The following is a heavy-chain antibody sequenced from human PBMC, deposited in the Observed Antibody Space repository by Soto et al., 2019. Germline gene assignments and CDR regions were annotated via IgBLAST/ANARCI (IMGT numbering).Heavy chain of an antibody. J-gene: IGHJ4*02. CDR3: ARDRESYSSSSEVDY. CDR1: GFTFSDYY. V-gene: IGHV3-11*01. D-gene: IGHD6-6*01. Sequence: GGSLRLSCAASGFTFSDYYMSWIRQAPGKGLEWVSYISSSGSTIYYADSVKGRFTISRDNAKNSLYLQMNSLRAEDTAVYYCARDRESYSSSSEVDYWGQGTLVTVSS. CDR2: ISSSGSTI.